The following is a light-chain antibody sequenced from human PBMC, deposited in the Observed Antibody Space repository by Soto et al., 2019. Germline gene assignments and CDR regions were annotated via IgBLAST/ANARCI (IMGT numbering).Light chain of an antibody. V-gene: IGKV3-11*01. CDR1: QSVSSY. Sequence: EIVLTQSPATLSLSPGERATLSCRASQSVSSYLAWYQQKPGQAPRPLIYDASNRATGIPARFSGSGSGTDFTLTISSLDPEDFAVYYCQQRSDWPITFGQGTRLEIK. CDR3: QQRSDWPIT. CDR2: DAS. J-gene: IGKJ5*01.